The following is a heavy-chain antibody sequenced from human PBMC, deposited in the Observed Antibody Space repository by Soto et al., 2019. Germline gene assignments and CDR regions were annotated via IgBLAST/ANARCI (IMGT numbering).Heavy chain of an antibody. Sequence: EVQLVESGGGLVQPGGSLRLSCAASGFTFSSYSMNWVRQAPGKGLEWVSYISSSSSTIYYADSVKGRFTISRDNAKNSLYLQLNRLREEDTAGYYCARGRSYSSSWYVDWYFDLWGRGTLVTVSS. CDR2: ISSSSSTI. V-gene: IGHV3-48*02. D-gene: IGHD6-13*01. J-gene: IGHJ2*01. CDR3: ARGRSYSSSWYVDWYFDL. CDR1: GFTFSSYS.